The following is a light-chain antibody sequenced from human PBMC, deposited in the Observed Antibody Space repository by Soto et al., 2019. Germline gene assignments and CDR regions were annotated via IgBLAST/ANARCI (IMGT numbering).Light chain of an antibody. Sequence: LSASVGDRVPITCRASQSISSYLNWYQQKPGKAPKLLIYAASSLQSGVPSRFSGSGSGTDFTLTISSLQPEDFATYYCQQSYSTPRTFGQGTKVDIK. CDR3: QQSYSTPRT. CDR2: AAS. CDR1: QSISSY. V-gene: IGKV1-39*01. J-gene: IGKJ1*01.